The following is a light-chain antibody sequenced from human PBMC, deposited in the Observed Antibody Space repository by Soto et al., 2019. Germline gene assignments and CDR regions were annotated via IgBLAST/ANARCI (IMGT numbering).Light chain of an antibody. J-gene: IGLJ2*01. CDR2: DVT. CDR1: GSDVGGYNY. CDR3: CSYAGSSSFRVL. Sequence: QSVLTQPASVSGSPGQSITISCTGTGSDVGGYNYVSWYQQHPGKAPKLIIYDVTKRPSGVPDRFSGSKSGNTASLIISGLQAADEAEYYCCCCSYAGSSSFRVLFGGGTQLTVL. V-gene: IGLV2-11*01.